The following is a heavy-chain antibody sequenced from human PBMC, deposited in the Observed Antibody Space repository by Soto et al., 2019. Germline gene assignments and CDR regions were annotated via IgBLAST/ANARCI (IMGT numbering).Heavy chain of an antibody. J-gene: IGHJ6*02. CDR2: IIPIFGAP. D-gene: IGHD4-17*01. CDR1: GGTFSTDA. V-gene: IGHV1-69*12. CDR3: ARILYGDYSVHGIDV. Sequence: QVQLVQSGAEVKKPGSSVKVSCKTSGGTFSTDAISWVRQAPGQGLEWMGGIIPIFGAPDHAQKFHGRVTVNADESKNTFYMELSSLRSEDTAVYYCARILYGDYSVHGIDVWGQGTQVTVSS.